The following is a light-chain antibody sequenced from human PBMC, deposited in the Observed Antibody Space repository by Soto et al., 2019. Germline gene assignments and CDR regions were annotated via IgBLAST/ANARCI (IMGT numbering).Light chain of an antibody. CDR2: DVN. V-gene: IGLV2-11*01. Sequence: QSALTQPRSVSGSPGQSVSVSCTGTSSDVGGYNYVSWYQQHPGKAPKLIIYDVNKRPSGVPDRFSGSKSGNTASLTISGLPAADEANYYCCSYAGTYTLIFGGGTKVTVL. CDR3: CSYAGTYTLI. J-gene: IGLJ2*01. CDR1: SSDVGGYNY.